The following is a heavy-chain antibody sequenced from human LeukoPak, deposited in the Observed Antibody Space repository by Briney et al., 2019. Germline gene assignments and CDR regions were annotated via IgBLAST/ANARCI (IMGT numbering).Heavy chain of an antibody. V-gene: IGHV4-4*07. J-gene: IGHJ6*03. Sequence: SETLSLTCTVSGGSISSYYWSWIRQPAGKGLEWIGRIYTSGSTNYNPSLKSRVTMSVDTSKNQFSLKLSSVTAADTAVYYCARKYAESHWRGIYYYMDVWGKGTTVTVSS. CDR2: IYTSGST. CDR3: ARKYAESHWRGIYYYMDV. D-gene: IGHD2-8*01. CDR1: GGSISSYY.